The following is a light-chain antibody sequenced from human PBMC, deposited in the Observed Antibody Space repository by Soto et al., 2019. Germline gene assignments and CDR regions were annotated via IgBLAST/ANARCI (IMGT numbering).Light chain of an antibody. J-gene: IGLJ1*01. CDR2: NVY. Sequence: QSALTQPASVSGSPGQSITIFCTGTSSDIGIYNFVSWYQQHPGKAPKLMIYNVYSRPSGVSSRFSGSKSGNTASLTISWRQAEDEADYYCNSYTGDSTYVFGTGTKLTVL. CDR3: NSYTGDSTYV. CDR1: SSDIGIYNF. V-gene: IGLV2-14*03.